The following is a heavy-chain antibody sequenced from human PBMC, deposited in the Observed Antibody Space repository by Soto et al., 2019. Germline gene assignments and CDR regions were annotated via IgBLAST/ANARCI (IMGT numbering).Heavy chain of an antibody. CDR2: IYHSGRT. Sequence: SETLSLTCIVSGESISSSSYYWGWIRQPPGKGLEWIGSIYHSGRTYYNPSLKSRVSISIDTSKNQFSLKLSSVTAADTAVYFCARHRMGSSPPRAWGQGTLVTVSS. J-gene: IGHJ5*02. CDR1: GESISSSSYY. V-gene: IGHV4-39*01. D-gene: IGHD6-6*01. CDR3: ARHRMGSSPPRA.